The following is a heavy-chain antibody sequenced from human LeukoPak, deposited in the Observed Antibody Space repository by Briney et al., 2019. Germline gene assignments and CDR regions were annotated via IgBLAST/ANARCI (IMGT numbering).Heavy chain of an antibody. D-gene: IGHD2-2*01. V-gene: IGHV3-7*01. Sequence: PGGSLRLSCVASGFSFSSYWMSWVRQTPGKGLEWVANIKQDGSEKYYVDSVKGRFTISRDNAKDSLYLQMNSLRAEDTAVYYCARLKLLWSNYFDYWGQGTLVTVSS. J-gene: IGHJ4*02. CDR2: IKQDGSEK. CDR3: ARLKLLWSNYFDY. CDR1: GFSFSSYW.